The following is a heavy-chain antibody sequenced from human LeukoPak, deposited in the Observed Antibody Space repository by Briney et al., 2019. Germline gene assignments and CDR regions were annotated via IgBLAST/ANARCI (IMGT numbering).Heavy chain of an antibody. Sequence: GGSLRLSCAASGFTFSSYAMHWVRQAPGKGLEWVSGISWNSGSIGYADSVKGRFTISRDNAKNSLYLQMNSLRAEDTALYYCAKDKAWGMATIGGFDYWGQGTLVTVSS. CDR1: GFTFSSYA. CDR3: AKDKAWGMATIGGFDY. V-gene: IGHV3-9*01. CDR2: ISWNSGSI. J-gene: IGHJ4*02. D-gene: IGHD5-24*01.